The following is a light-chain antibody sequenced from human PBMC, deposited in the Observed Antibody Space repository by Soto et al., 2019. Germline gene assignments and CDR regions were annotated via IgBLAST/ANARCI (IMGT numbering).Light chain of an antibody. V-gene: IGKV1-39*01. CDR2: AAS. Sequence: DIQMTQSPSSLSASVGDRVTITCRARQSIGSYLNWYQQKSRKAPNLLIYAASSLQSGVPSMFSGSVSRTDFTVPINGMQPEDFATYYCQLSYSAXPITCGKGTRLXI. J-gene: IGKJ5*01. CDR1: QSIGSY. CDR3: QLSYSAXPIT.